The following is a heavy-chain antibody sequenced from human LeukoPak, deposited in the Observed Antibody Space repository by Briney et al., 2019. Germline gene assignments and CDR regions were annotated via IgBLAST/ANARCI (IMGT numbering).Heavy chain of an antibody. CDR2: IYNDGHGGNT. Sequence: GGSLRLSCAASGFTVSSNYMSWVRQAPGKGLEWVSVIYNDGHGGNTYYADSVKGRFTISRDNSKNTLYLQMNSLRADDTAVYYCAKDKPSSQQLPGPNWFDPWGQGTLVTVSS. D-gene: IGHD1-1*01. CDR1: GFTVSSNY. CDR3: AKDKPSSQQLPGPNWFDP. V-gene: IGHV3-53*01. J-gene: IGHJ5*02.